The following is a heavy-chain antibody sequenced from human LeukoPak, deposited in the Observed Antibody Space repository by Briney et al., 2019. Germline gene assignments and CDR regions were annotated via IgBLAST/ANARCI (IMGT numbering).Heavy chain of an antibody. CDR1: GYTFTAHS. D-gene: IGHD2-8*02. CDR2: ISPNGGAT. J-gene: IGHJ4*02. CDR3: ARDRGTNWWRGSDY. V-gene: IGHV1-2*02. Sequence: ASVKVSCKTSGYTFTAHSMHWVRQGQAPGQGFEWVGWISPNGGATNCAQKFQGRVTLTRDTSISTVYMEMNNLTSDDTAVYYCARDRGTNWWRGSDYWGQGAPVTVSS.